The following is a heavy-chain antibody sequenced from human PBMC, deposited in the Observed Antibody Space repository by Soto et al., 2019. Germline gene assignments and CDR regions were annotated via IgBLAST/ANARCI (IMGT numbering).Heavy chain of an antibody. CDR1: GYTFTSYA. V-gene: IGHV1-3*01. Sequence: ASVKVSCKASGYTFTSYAMHWVRQAPGQRLEWMGWINAGNGNTKYSQKFQGRVTITRDTSASTAYMELSSLRSEDTAVYYCAIQARFLPGRAFDIWGQGTMVTVSS. CDR2: INAGNGNT. CDR3: AIQARFLPGRAFDI. J-gene: IGHJ3*02.